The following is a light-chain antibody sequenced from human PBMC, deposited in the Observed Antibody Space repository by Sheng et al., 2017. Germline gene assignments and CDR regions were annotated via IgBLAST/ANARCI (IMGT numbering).Light chain of an antibody. J-gene: IGKJ1*01. CDR2: VVS. Sequence: DVVLTQSPLSLAVTVGQPASISCRSSQGLVASDGKTYLSWFHQRPGQSPRRLIYVVSIRDSGVPDRFRGSGSGTDFTLKITNVEAEDVGIYYCMQGTNWGTFGQGTKVEIK. CDR3: MQGTNWGT. CDR1: QGLVASDGKTY. V-gene: IGKV2-30*01.